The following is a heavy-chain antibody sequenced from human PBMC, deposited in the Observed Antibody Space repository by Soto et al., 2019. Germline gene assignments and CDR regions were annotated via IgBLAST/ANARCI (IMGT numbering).Heavy chain of an antibody. Sequence: GGSLRLYCSASGFTLSAYTMNWVRQARGKGLEWISFINSGSDTIYYGDSVKGRVTISRDNDKNALYLQMNSLRDDDTAVYYCARPHLDRPTYYGLDVWGQGTTVTVSS. D-gene: IGHD3-16*01. J-gene: IGHJ6*02. CDR3: ARPHLDRPTYYGLDV. CDR1: GFTLSAYT. CDR2: INSGSDTI. V-gene: IGHV3-48*02.